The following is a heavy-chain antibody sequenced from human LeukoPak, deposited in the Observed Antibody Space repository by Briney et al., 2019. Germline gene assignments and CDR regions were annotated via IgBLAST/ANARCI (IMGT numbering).Heavy chain of an antibody. J-gene: IGHJ4*02. V-gene: IGHV4-59*01. CDR3: ASIDQVETTMGGYYFDY. Sequence: SETLSLTCTVSGGSISNFYWSWIRQPPGKGLEWIGYIYYSGSTSYNPSLKSRVTISVDTSKNQFSLKLSSVTAADTAVYYCASIDQVETTMGGYYFDYWGQGTLVTVSS. CDR1: GGSISNFY. D-gene: IGHD5-18*01. CDR2: IYYSGST.